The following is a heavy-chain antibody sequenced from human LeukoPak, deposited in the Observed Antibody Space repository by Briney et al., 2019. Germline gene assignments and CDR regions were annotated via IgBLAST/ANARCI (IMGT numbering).Heavy chain of an antibody. J-gene: IGHJ4*02. CDR1: GGSISSGDYY. D-gene: IGHD2-15*01. CDR3: ARAEGVAAEFDY. Sequence: SQTLSLTCTVSGGSISSGDYYWSWIRQPPGKGLEWIGYICYSGSTYYNPSLKSRVTISVDTSKNQFSLKLSSVTAADTAVYYCARAEGVAAEFDYWGQGTLVTVSS. V-gene: IGHV4-30-4*01. CDR2: ICYSGST.